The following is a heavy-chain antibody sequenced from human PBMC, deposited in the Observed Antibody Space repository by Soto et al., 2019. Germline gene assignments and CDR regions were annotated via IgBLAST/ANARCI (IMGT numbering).Heavy chain of an antibody. J-gene: IGHJ6*02. D-gene: IGHD2-2*01. V-gene: IGHV3-23*01. Sequence: GGSLRLSCAASGFTFSSYAMSWVRQAPGKGLEWVSTISGSGGSTYYADSVKGRFTISRDNSKNTLYLQMNSLRAEDTAVYYCARGRVPAANAGYGMDVWGQGTTVTVSS. CDR2: ISGSGGST. CDR3: ARGRVPAANAGYGMDV. CDR1: GFTFSSYA.